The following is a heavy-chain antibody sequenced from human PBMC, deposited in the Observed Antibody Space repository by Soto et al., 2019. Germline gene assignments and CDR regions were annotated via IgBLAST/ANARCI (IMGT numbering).Heavy chain of an antibody. J-gene: IGHJ2*01. Sequence: QLQLQESGPGLVKPSETLSLTCTVSGGSISSSSYYWGWIRQPPGKGLEWIGSIYYSGSTYYNPSLKRRVTISVDTSKNRCSLKLSSVTPADTAVYYCARHNYGSGSYYHWYFDLWGRGTLVTVSS. CDR2: IYYSGST. D-gene: IGHD3-10*01. CDR3: ARHNYGSGSYYHWYFDL. V-gene: IGHV4-39*01. CDR1: GGSISSSSYY.